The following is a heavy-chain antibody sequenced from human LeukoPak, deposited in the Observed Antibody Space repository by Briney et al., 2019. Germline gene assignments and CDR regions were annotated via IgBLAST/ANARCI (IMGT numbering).Heavy chain of an antibody. V-gene: IGHV3-15*01. CDR3: TTEFSTVTTPRYYFDY. CDR2: IQSKADGGAT. D-gene: IGHD4-17*01. CDR1: GFTFSNAW. J-gene: IGHJ4*02. Sequence: PGGSLRLSCAASGFTFSNAWMSWVRQAPGKGLEWVGRIQSKADGGATDYAAPVKGRFTISRDDSKNTLYLQVNSLKTEDTAVYYYTTEFSTVTTPRYYFDYWGQGTLVTVSS.